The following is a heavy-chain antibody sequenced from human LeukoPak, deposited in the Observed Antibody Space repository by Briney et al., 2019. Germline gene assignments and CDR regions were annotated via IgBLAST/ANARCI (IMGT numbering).Heavy chain of an antibody. V-gene: IGHV4-59*12. Sequence: TSETLSLTCTVSGGSISSYYWSWIRQPPGKGLEWIGYIYYSGSTNYNPSLKSRVTISVDTSKNQFSLKLSSVTAADTAVYYCARAVSDSTYSSGWYEFDYWGQGTLVTVSS. CDR3: ARAVSDSTYSSGWYEFDY. CDR2: IYYSGST. J-gene: IGHJ4*02. D-gene: IGHD6-19*01. CDR1: GGSISSYY.